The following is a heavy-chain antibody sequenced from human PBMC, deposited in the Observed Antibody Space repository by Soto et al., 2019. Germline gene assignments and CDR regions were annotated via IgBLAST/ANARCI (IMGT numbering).Heavy chain of an antibody. CDR2: ISAYNGNT. CDR1: GYTFTSYG. J-gene: IGHJ5*02. V-gene: IGHV1-18*01. CDR3: ARDLVVVAATGWFDP. D-gene: IGHD2-15*01. Sequence: ASVKVSCKASGYTFTSYGISWVRQAPGQGLEWMGWISAYNGNTNYAQKLQGRVTMTTDTSTSTAYMELRSLRSDDTAVYYCARDLVVVAATGWFDPWGQGTLVTSPQ.